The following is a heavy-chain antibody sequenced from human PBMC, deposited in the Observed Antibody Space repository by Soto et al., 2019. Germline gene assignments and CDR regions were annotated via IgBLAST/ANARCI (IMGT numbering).Heavy chain of an antibody. CDR1: GFTFSSYW. V-gene: IGHV3-7*01. CDR3: ARGDYDILTGYYTYYYYYYMDV. D-gene: IGHD3-9*01. Sequence: GGSLRLSCAASGFTFSSYWMSWVRQAPGKGLEWVANIKQDGSEKYYVDSVKGRFTISRDNAKNSLYLQMNSLRAEDTAVYYCARGDYDILTGYYTYYYYYYMDVWGKGTTVTVSS. J-gene: IGHJ6*03. CDR2: IKQDGSEK.